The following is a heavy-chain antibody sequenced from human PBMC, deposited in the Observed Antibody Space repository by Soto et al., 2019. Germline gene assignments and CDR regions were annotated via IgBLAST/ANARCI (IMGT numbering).Heavy chain of an antibody. CDR3: ARDRGTEGIAAAGH. CDR1: GFTFSSYG. D-gene: IGHD6-13*01. CDR2: IWYDGSNK. V-gene: IGHV3-33*01. Sequence: SGGSLRLSCAASGFTFSSYGMHWVRQAPGKGLEWVAVIWYDGSNKYYADSVKGRFTISRDNSKNTLYLQMNSLRAEDTAVYYCARDRGTEGIAAAGHWGQGTLVTVSS. J-gene: IGHJ4*02.